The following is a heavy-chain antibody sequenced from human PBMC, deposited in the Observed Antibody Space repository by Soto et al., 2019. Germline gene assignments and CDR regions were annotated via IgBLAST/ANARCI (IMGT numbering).Heavy chain of an antibody. CDR3: ARGLLIVVVQAAMRMGWFDP. V-gene: IGHV4-34*01. D-gene: IGHD2-2*01. CDR2: INHSGSA. J-gene: IGHJ5*02. Sequence: SETLSLTCAVYGGSFSGYYWSWIRQPPGKGLEWIGEINHSGSANYNPSLKSRVTISVDTSKNQFSLKLSSVTAADTAVYYCARGLLIVVVQAAMRMGWFDPWGQGTLVTVSS. CDR1: GGSFSGYY.